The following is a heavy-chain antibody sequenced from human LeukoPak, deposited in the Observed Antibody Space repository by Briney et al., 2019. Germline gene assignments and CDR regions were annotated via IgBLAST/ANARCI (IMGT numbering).Heavy chain of an antibody. CDR3: ARGGSYYGFDY. Sequence: SETLSLTCTVSGGSISSGGYYWSWIRQHPGKGLEWIGYIYYSGSTNYNPSLKSRVTISVDTSKNQFSLKLSSVTAADTAVYYCARGGSYYGFDYWGQGTLVTVSS. V-gene: IGHV4-61*08. CDR2: IYYSGST. CDR1: GGSISSGGYY. D-gene: IGHD1-26*01. J-gene: IGHJ4*02.